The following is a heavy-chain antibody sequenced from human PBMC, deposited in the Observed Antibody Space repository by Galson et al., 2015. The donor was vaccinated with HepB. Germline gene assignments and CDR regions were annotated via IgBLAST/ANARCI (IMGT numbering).Heavy chain of an antibody. D-gene: IGHD6-13*01. CDR2: ISSSSSYI. CDR3: ARSIAAASYYYYGMDV. J-gene: IGHJ6*02. V-gene: IGHV3-21*01. CDR1: GFTFSSYS. Sequence: SLRLSCAASGFTFSSYSMNWVRQAPGKGLEWVSSISSSSSYIYYADSVKGRFTISRDNAKNSLYLQMNSLRAEDTAVYYCARSIAAASYYYYGMDVWGQGTTVTVSS.